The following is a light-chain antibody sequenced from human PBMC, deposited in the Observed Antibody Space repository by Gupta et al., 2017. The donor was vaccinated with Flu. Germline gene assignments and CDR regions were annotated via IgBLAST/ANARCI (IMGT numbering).Light chain of an antibody. V-gene: IGLV3-10*01. CDR3: YSRDSRGNLWV. CDR2: EES. J-gene: IGLJ3*02. CDR1: ALSNKS. Sequence: SYALTSPPSVSVSPGQTARITCSGDALSNKSAYWYQQKSGQAPVLVIYEESERPSGIPERFSGSSSGTTATMTISGAQVEDEADYYCYSRDSRGNLWVFGGGTKLTVL.